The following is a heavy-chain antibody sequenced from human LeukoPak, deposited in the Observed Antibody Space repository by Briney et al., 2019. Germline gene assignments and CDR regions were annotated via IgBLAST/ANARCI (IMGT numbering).Heavy chain of an antibody. V-gene: IGHV4-39*01. J-gene: IGHJ4*02. CDR3: ARHDGGF. CDR2: IYYSGST. Sequence: PSETLSLTCTVSGGSISSTSYYWGWIRQPPGQGLEWIVSIYYSGSTYYNPSPQSRVTISVDTSKNQFSLELSSVTAADTAVYYCARHDGGFWGQGTLVTVSS. CDR1: GGSISSTSYY. D-gene: IGHD3-10*01.